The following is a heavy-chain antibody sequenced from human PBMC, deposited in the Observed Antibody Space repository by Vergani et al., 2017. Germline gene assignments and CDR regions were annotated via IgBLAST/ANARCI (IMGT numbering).Heavy chain of an antibody. D-gene: IGHD1-14*01. V-gene: IGHV3-23*01. J-gene: IGHJ4*02. CDR3: AKDGDNRGTQFDY. CDR2: ISGSGGST. Sequence: EVQLLESGGGLVQPGGSLRLSCAASGFTFSSYAMSWVRQAPGKGLEWVSAISGSGGSTYYADSVKGRFTISRDNSKNTLYLQMNSLRAEDTAVYYGAKDGDNRGTQFDYWGQGTLVTVSS. CDR1: GFTFSSYA.